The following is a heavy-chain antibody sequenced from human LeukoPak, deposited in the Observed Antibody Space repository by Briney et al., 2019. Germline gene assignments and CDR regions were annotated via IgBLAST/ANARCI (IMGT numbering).Heavy chain of an antibody. CDR3: AREGGSYRTFDY. D-gene: IGHD3-16*02. CDR2: IYTSGST. Sequence: PSETLSLTCTVSGGSISSGSYYWSWIRQPAGTGLEWIGRIYTSGSTNYNPSLKSRVTISVDTSKNQFSLILSSVTAADTAVYYCAREGGSYRTFDYWGQGTLVTVSS. J-gene: IGHJ4*02. CDR1: GGSISSGSYY. V-gene: IGHV4-61*02.